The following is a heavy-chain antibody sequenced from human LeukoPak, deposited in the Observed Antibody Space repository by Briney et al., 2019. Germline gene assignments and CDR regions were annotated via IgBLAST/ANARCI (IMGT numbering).Heavy chain of an antibody. J-gene: IGHJ4*02. CDR3: AKDYGSGSYYLMKGSAADY. Sequence: HPGGSLRLSCVVSGFTVSSNYMSWVRQAPGKGLEWVSAISGSGGSTYYADSVKGRFTISRDNSKNTLYLQMNSLRAEDTAVYYCAKDYGSGSYYLMKGSAADYWGQGTLVTVSS. CDR2: ISGSGGST. D-gene: IGHD3-10*01. V-gene: IGHV3-23*01. CDR1: GFTVSSNY.